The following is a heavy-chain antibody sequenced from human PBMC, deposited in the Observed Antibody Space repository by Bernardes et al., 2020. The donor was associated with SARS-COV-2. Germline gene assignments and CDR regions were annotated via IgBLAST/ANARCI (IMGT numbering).Heavy chain of an antibody. J-gene: IGHJ4*02. CDR1: GFTFMYYA. Sequence: EAVRGPCAASGFTFMYYAISLVRQAPGKGLELVLGFSACSRNTLYADSGEGRFTIPRDNYNDTLHLKMNSLDDEDAAVCTCAPNTSEWFVGYWGQGTLVTVSS. D-gene: IGHD3-3*01. V-gene: IGHV3-23*01. CDR2: FSACSRNT. CDR3: APNTSEWFVGY.